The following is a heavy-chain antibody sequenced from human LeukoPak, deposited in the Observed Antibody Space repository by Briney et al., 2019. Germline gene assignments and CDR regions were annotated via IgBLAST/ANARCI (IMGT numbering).Heavy chain of an antibody. J-gene: IGHJ4*02. CDR1: GLTFSSYA. CDR2: ISYDGSNK. Sequence: GGSLRLSCAASGLTFSSYAMHWVRQAPGKGLEWVAVISYDGSNKYYADSVKGRFTISRDNSKNTLYLQMNSLRAEDTAVYYRAREESIAAAGTPFYWGQGTLVTVSS. CDR3: AREESIAAAGTPFY. D-gene: IGHD6-13*01. V-gene: IGHV3-30*04.